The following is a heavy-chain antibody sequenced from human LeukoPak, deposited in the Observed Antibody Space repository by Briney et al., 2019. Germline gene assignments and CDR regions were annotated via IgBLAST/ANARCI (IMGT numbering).Heavy chain of an antibody. D-gene: IGHD3-10*01. V-gene: IGHV3-66*01. Sequence: GGSLRLSCAASGFTFSSYAMSWVRQAPGKGLEWVSVIYSGGSTYYADSVKGRFTISRDNSKNTLYLQMNSLRAEDTAVYYCARKDEHYGSGSFSYWGQGTLVTVSS. CDR2: IYSGGST. CDR1: GFTFSSYA. CDR3: ARKDEHYGSGSFSY. J-gene: IGHJ4*02.